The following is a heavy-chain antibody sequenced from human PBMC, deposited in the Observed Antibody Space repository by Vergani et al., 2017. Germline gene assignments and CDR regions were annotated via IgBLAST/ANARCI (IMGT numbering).Heavy chain of an antibody. D-gene: IGHD2-2*01. CDR2: ISWNSGSI. Sequence: EVQLVESGGGLVQPGRSLRLSCAASGFTFDDYAMHWVRQAPGKGLAWVSGISWNSGSIGYADSVKGRFTISRDNAKNSLYLQMNSLRAEDTALYYCAKGGDCSSTSCFQDYWGQGTLVTVSS. J-gene: IGHJ4*02. CDR1: GFTFDDYA. CDR3: AKGGDCSSTSCFQDY. V-gene: IGHV3-9*01.